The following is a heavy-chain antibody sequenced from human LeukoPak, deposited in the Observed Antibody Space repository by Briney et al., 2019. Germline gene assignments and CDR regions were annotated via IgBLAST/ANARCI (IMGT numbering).Heavy chain of an antibody. Sequence: GGSLRLSCAASGFTFSSYEMNWVRQAPGKGLEWVSYISSSGSTIYYADSVKGRFTISRDNAKNSLYLQMNSLRAEDTAVYFCATRGVVIRVILVGFHKEAYYFDSWGQGALVTVSS. CDR2: ISSSGSTI. D-gene: IGHD3-22*01. J-gene: IGHJ4*02. CDR1: GFTFSSYE. CDR3: ATRGVVIRVILVGFHKEAYYFDS. V-gene: IGHV3-48*03.